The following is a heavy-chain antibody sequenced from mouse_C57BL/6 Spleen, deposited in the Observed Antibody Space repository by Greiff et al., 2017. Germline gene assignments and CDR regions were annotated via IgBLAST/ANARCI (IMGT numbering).Heavy chain of an antibody. CDR1: GYTFTTYP. V-gene: IGHV1-47*01. D-gene: IGHD2-2*01. CDR3: ARGGYDGDYYAMDY. Sequence: QVQLKESGAELVKPGASVTMSCKASGYTFTTYPIEWMKQTHGKSLEWIGNFHPYNDDTTYNEKFKGKATLTVEKSSSTVYLELSRLTSDDSAVYYCARGGYDGDYYAMDYWGQGTSVTVSS. CDR2: FHPYNDDT. J-gene: IGHJ4*01.